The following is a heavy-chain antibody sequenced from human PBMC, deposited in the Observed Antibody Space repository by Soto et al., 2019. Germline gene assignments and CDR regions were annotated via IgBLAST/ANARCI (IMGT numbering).Heavy chain of an antibody. CDR2: IIPIFGTA. V-gene: IGHV1-69*13. D-gene: IGHD5-12*01. CDR3: ARDSGDGYNFGFWFDP. CDR1: GGTFSSYA. J-gene: IGHJ5*02. Sequence: EASVKVSCKASGGTFSSYAISWVRQAPGQGLEWMGGIIPIFGTANYAQKFQGRVTITADESTSTAYMELSSLRSEDTAVYYCARDSGDGYNFGFWFDPWGQGTLVTVSS.